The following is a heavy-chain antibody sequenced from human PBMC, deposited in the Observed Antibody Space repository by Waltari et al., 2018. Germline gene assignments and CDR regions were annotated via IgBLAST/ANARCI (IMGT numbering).Heavy chain of an antibody. V-gene: IGHV4-59*01. Sequence: QVQLQESGPGLVKPSETLSLTCTVSGGSISSYYWSWIRQPPGKGLEWIGYIYYSGSTNYNPSLKSRVTISVDTSKNQFSLKLSSVTAADTAVYYCARAKGTVTIYYYYMDVWGKGTTVTVSS. CDR3: ARAKGTVTIYYYYMDV. CDR2: IYYSGST. CDR1: GGSISSYY. J-gene: IGHJ6*03. D-gene: IGHD4-17*01.